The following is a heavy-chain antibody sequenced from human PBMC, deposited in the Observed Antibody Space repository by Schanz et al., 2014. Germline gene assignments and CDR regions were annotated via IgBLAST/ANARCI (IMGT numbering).Heavy chain of an antibody. D-gene: IGHD5-12*01. CDR3: AREMLDIVATMDDDAFDI. CDR1: GYTFTDYS. J-gene: IGHJ3*02. V-gene: IGHV1-2*06. CDR2: INPNSGGT. Sequence: QVQLVQSGAEVKKLGASVKVSCKASGYTFTDYSMHWVRQAPGQGLEWMGRINPNSGGTNYAQKFQSRVTMTRDTSISTAYMEMSRLISDDTAVYYCAREMLDIVATMDDDAFDIWGQGTMVTVSS.